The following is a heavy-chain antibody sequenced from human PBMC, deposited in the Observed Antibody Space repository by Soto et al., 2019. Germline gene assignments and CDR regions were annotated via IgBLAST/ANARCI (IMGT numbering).Heavy chain of an antibody. D-gene: IGHD6-13*01. CDR1: GGSISTDDHF. J-gene: IGHJ4*02. Sequence: QVQLQASGPGLVKPSQTLSLTCTVSGGSISTDDHFWSWIRQPPGKGLEWIGYIYHSGSTHYNPSLKRRLFISLDTSKNQFSLQLTSVTAADTAVYYCATVSSMWNIDYWGQGTLVTVSS. CDR2: IYHSGST. V-gene: IGHV4-30-4*01. CDR3: ATVSSMWNIDY.